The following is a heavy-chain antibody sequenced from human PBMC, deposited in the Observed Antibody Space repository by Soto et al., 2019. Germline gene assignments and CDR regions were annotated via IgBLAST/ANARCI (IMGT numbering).Heavy chain of an antibody. V-gene: IGHV3-23*01. Sequence: SQKQGKGLEWVSAISGSGGSTYYADSVKGRFTISRDNSKNTLYLQMNSLRAEDTAVYYCAKTSEIAAAGTNYYPGMEVWRHRTTVTVSS. J-gene: IGHJ6*02. CDR2: ISGSGGST. CDR3: AKTSEIAAAGTNYYPGMEV. D-gene: IGHD6-13*01.